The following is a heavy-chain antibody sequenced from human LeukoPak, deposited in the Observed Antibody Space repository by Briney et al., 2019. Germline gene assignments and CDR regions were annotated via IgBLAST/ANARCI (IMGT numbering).Heavy chain of an antibody. J-gene: IGHJ1*01. V-gene: IGHV4-59*12. CDR3: ARAAATFDSSGYYLEYFQY. CDR1: GGSISSYY. CDR2: IYYSGST. Sequence: PSETLSLTCTVSGGSISSYYWSWIRQPPGKGLEWIGYIYYSGSTNYNPSLKSRVTISVDTSKNQFSLKLSSVAAADTAVYYCARAAATFDSSGYYLEYFQYWGQGTLVTVSS. D-gene: IGHD3-22*01.